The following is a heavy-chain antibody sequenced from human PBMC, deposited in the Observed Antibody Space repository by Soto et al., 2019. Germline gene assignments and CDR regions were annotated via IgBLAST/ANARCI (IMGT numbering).Heavy chain of an antibody. Sequence: EVQLVESGGGLVQPGRSLRLSCAASGFTFDDYAMHWVRQAPGKALEWVSGISWNSGRIGYADSVKGRFTISRDNAKNTLYLQMNSLRAEDTALYYCAKSPSYYGDFDYWGQGTLVTVSS. V-gene: IGHV3-9*01. J-gene: IGHJ4*02. CDR3: AKSPSYYGDFDY. CDR1: GFTFDDYA. D-gene: IGHD4-17*01. CDR2: ISWNSGRI.